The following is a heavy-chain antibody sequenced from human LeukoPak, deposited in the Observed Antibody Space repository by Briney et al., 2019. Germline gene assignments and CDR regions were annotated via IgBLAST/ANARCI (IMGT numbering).Heavy chain of an antibody. D-gene: IGHD3-22*01. CDR2: IIPIFGTA. J-gene: IGHJ4*02. CDR3: ARDLRLYYYDSSGLYY. V-gene: IGHV1-69*13. Sequence: SVKVSCKASGGTFSSYAISWVRQAPGQGLEWMGGIIPIFGTANYAQKFQGRVTITADESTSTAYMELSSLRSEDTAVYYCARDLRLYYYDSSGLYYWGQGTLVTVSS. CDR1: GGTFSSYA.